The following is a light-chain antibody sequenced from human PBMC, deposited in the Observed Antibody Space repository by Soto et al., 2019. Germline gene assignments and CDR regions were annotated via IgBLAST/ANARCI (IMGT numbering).Light chain of an antibody. V-gene: IGKV3-15*01. Sequence: EIVMTQSPGTLSVSPGERATVSCRASQNVFSNVAWYQQRPGQPPRLLISGASTRATGVSARFSASGSGTDFTLTITSLQSEDFAVYYCQQYNLWPPITFGQGTRLEIK. J-gene: IGKJ5*01. CDR1: QNVFSN. CDR2: GAS. CDR3: QQYNLWPPIT.